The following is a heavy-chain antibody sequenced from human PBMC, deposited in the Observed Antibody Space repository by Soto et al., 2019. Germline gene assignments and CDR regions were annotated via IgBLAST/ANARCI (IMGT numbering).Heavy chain of an antibody. D-gene: IGHD6-19*01. J-gene: IGHJ4*02. CDR3: AKNSGWFTD. V-gene: IGHV3-23*05. CDR2: IDGTSTFS. Sequence: GALRLSCVASGFTFITNDMTWVRQAPGKGLEWVSTIDGTSTFSNYAASVEGRFTISRDNSGNTVYLQMNSLRADDTAVYFCAKNSGWFTDWGQGTLVTVSS. CDR1: GFTFITND.